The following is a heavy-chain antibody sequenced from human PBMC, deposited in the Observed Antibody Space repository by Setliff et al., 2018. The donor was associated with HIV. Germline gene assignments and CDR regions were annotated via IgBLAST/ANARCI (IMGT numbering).Heavy chain of an antibody. J-gene: IGHJ5*02. CDR2: INPSTSEV. D-gene: IGHD6-19*01. Sequence: GASLKISCKYSGYKFTSYWVGWVRQMPGRGLEWMGFINPSTSEVRYRPSLQGQVTMSVDKSISTAFLQWSSLAAPDTAMYYCVRDQIGDVQVAGTWGTWGQGTLVTVSS. CDR1: GYKFTSYW. CDR3: VRDQIGDVQVAGTWGT. V-gene: IGHV5-51*01.